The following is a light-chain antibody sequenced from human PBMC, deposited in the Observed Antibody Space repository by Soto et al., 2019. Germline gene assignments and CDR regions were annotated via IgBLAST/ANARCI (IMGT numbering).Light chain of an antibody. V-gene: IGKV3-20*01. CDR3: QQYDKWPTWT. CDR2: GST. J-gene: IGKJ1*01. Sequence: DIVLTQSPGTLSLSPGERATLSCRASQNVDSTYLAWYQQKPGQAPRLVIYGSTSRAPGVPDRFSGSGSGTGFTLTISRLDPEDFAVYYCQQYDKWPTWTFGQGTKVDIK. CDR1: QNVDSTY.